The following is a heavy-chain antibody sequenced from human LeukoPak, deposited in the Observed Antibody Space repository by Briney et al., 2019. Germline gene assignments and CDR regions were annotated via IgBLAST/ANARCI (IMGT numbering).Heavy chain of an antibody. CDR2: IHPGDSDT. D-gene: IGHD2-21*02. Sequence: GESLKISCEASGSIFPNYWIGWVRQVPGKGLDWMGLIHPGDSDTRYSPSFQGQVTISVDKSITTAYLQWSSLQASDTAIYFCARVVVVTSTHWYFDLWGRGSLVTV. V-gene: IGHV5-51*01. J-gene: IGHJ2*01. CDR1: GSIFPNYW. CDR3: ARVVVVTSTHWYFDL.